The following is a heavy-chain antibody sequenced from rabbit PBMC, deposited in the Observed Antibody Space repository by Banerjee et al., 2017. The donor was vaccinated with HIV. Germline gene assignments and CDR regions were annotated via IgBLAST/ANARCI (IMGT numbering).Heavy chain of an antibody. CDR2: IYTGSSGST. CDR1: GFSFSSSYY. V-gene: IGHV1S40*01. Sequence: QSLEESGGDLVKPGASLTLTCTASGFSFSSSYYISWVRQAPGKGPEWIACIYTGSSGSTYYASWAKGRFTITRSTSLNTVDLKMTSLTAADTATYFCARDSSGWGTTRLDLWGPGTLVTVS. CDR3: ARDSSGWGTTRLDL. D-gene: IGHD4-1*01. J-gene: IGHJ3*01.